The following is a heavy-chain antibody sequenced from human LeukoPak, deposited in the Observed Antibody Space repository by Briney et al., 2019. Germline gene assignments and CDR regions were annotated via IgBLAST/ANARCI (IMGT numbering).Heavy chain of an antibody. CDR3: ARESGWYAMDV. CDR1: GGSISSYY. Sequence: SETLSLTCTVSGGSISSYYGSWIRQPPGKGLEWIGYIYYSGSTNYNPSLKSRVTISVDTSKNQFSLKLSSVTAADTAVYYCARESGWYAMDVWGQGTTVTVSS. D-gene: IGHD6-19*01. V-gene: IGHV4-59*01. CDR2: IYYSGST. J-gene: IGHJ6*02.